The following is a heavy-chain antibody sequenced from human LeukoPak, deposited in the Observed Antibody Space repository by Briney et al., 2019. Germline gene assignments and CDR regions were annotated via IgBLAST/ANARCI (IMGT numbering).Heavy chain of an antibody. CDR3: ARGQGLRSDDAFDI. D-gene: IGHD3-3*01. V-gene: IGHV1-69*05. CDR1: GGTFSSYA. J-gene: IGHJ3*02. CDR2: IIPIFGTA. Sequence: GASVKVSCKASGGTFSSYAISWVRQAPGQGLEWKGGIIPIFGTANYAQKFQGRVTITTDESTSTAYMELSSLRSEDTAVYYCARGQGLRSDDAFDIWGQGTMVTVSS.